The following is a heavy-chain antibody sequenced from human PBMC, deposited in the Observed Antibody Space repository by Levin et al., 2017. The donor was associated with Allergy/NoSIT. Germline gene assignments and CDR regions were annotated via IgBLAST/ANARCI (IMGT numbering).Heavy chain of an antibody. V-gene: IGHV3-30-3*01. J-gene: IGHJ5*02. CDR1: GFTFSSYA. Sequence: GESLKISCAASGFTFSSYAMHWVRQAPGKGLEWVAVISYDGSNKYYADSVKGRFTISRDNSKNTLYLQMNSLRAEDTAVYYCAVGAYGSGSYNWFDPWGQGTLVTVSS. CDR2: ISYDGSNK. D-gene: IGHD3-10*01. CDR3: AVGAYGSGSYNWFDP.